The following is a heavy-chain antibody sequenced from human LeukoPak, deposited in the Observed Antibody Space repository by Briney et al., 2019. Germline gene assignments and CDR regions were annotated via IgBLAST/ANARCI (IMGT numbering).Heavy chain of an antibody. D-gene: IGHD1-1*01. Sequence: SETLSLTCAVYGGSFSGYYWSWIRRPPGKGLEWIGEINHSGSTNYNPSLKSRVTISVDTSKNQFSLKLSSVTAADTAVYYCARGSRRLKLDYWGQGTLVTVSS. CDR1: GGSFSGYY. CDR2: INHSGST. CDR3: ARGSRRLKLDY. J-gene: IGHJ4*02. V-gene: IGHV4-34*01.